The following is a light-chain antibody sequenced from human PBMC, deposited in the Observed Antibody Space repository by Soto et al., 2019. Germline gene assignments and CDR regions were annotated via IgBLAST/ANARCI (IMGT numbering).Light chain of an antibody. J-gene: IGKJ5*01. CDR1: QSVNTY. V-gene: IGKV1-39*01. Sequence: DIQITQSPSSLHTPRTDIVTITCRASQSVNTYLHWYQQKPGKAPKLLIFAASNLQSGVPSRFGGSGSGTNFTLTISSLQPEDFATYYCQQSYSTPITFGQGTRLEI. CDR2: AAS. CDR3: QQSYSTPIT.